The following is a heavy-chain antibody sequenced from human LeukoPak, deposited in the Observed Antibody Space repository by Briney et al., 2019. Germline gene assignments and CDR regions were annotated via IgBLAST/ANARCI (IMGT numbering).Heavy chain of an antibody. Sequence: PSETLSLTCTVSGGSISSGGYYWNWIRQPAGKGLEWIGRISSSGGTNYNPSLKSRVTISVDTSKNQFSLELSSVTAADTAVYFCARGPYSYDSSGAFDIWGQGTMVTVSS. CDR1: GGSISSGGYY. D-gene: IGHD3-22*01. CDR2: ISSSGGT. V-gene: IGHV4-61*02. J-gene: IGHJ3*02. CDR3: ARGPYSYDSSGAFDI.